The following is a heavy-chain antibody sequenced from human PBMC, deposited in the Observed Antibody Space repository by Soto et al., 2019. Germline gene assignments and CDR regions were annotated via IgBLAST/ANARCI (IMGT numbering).Heavy chain of an antibody. CDR2: INAANGNV. V-gene: IGHV1-3*01. CDR1: GYTFSSYA. Sequence: ASVKVSCKASGYTFSSYALHWVRQAPGQRLEWMGWINAANGNVKYSQKFQGRVTITRDTSASTAYMEMNSLRAEDTAVYYCARESEDLTSNFDYWGQGTLVTVSS. J-gene: IGHJ4*02. CDR3: ARESEDLTSNFDY.